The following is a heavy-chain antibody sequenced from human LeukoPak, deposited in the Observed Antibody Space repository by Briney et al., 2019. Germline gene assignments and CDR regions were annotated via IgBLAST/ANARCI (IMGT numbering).Heavy chain of an antibody. CDR3: ARGDDYYGMDV. CDR2: ISYDGSNK. CDR1: GFTFSSYG. J-gene: IGHJ6*02. Sequence: GGSLRLSCAASGFTFSSYGMHWVRQAPGKGLEWVAVISYDGSNKYYTDSVKGRFTISRDNSKNTLYLQMNSLRAEDTAVYYCARGDDYYGMDVWGQGTTVTVSS. V-gene: IGHV3-30*03. D-gene: IGHD3-16*01.